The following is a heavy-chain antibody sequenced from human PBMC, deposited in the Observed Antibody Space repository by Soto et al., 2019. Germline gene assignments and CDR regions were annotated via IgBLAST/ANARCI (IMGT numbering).Heavy chain of an antibody. Sequence: GGSLRLSCVASGFPFSDYYMTWIRQAPGKGLEWVAYISSTSAYTNYADSVKGRFTISRDNAKNTVYLQMNSLRDEDTAVYYCARGRYGDYWGQGALVTVSS. D-gene: IGHD1-1*01. CDR3: ARGRYGDY. V-gene: IGHV3-11*05. CDR2: ISSTSAYT. J-gene: IGHJ4*02. CDR1: GFPFSDYY.